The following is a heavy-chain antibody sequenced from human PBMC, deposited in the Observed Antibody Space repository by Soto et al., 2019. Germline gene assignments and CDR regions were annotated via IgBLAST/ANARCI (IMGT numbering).Heavy chain of an antibody. J-gene: IGHJ4*02. Sequence: GASVKGSCTASGYTFTSYGISWVRQAPGQGLEWMGWISAYNGNTNYAQKLQGRVTMTTDRSTSTAYTELRSLRSHDTAVYYCGRVEDTTVTLFDYWGQGTLVTVCS. V-gene: IGHV1-18*01. D-gene: IGHD4-17*01. CDR1: GYTFTSYG. CDR2: ISAYNGNT. CDR3: GRVEDTTVTLFDY.